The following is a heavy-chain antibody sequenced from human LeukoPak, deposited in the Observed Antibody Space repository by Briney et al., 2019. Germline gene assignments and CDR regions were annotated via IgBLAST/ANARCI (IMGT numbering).Heavy chain of an antibody. CDR1: GFTFSSYA. CDR3: AKGGRDRASGNWFDP. V-gene: IGHV3-23*01. Sequence: GGSLRLSCAASGFTFSSYAMSWVRQAPGKGLEWVSTISGSGGSTYYADSVKGRFTISRDNSKNTLYLQMNSLRAEDTAVYYCAKGGRDRASGNWFDPWGQGTLVTVSS. J-gene: IGHJ5*02. CDR2: ISGSGGST. D-gene: IGHD2-15*01.